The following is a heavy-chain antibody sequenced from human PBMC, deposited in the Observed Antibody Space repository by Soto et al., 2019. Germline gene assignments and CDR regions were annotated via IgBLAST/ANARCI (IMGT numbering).Heavy chain of an antibody. J-gene: IGHJ5*02. CDR3: ARDTGNSGYVSNWFDP. CDR1: GYTFTSYG. V-gene: IGHV1-18*01. CDR2: ISAYNGNT. Sequence: ASVKVSCKASGYTFTSYGISWVRQAPGQVLEWMGWISAYNGNTNYAQKLQGRVTMTTDTSTSTAYMELRSLRSDDTAVYYCARDTGNSGYVSNWFDPWGQGTLVTVSS. D-gene: IGHD5-12*01.